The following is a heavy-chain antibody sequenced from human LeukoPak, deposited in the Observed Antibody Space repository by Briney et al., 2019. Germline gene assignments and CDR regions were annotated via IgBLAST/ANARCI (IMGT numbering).Heavy chain of an antibody. Sequence: PSETLSLTCSVSGASISSYYWNWIRQSAGKGLEWVGRIYASGSTNYNPSLKSRVTISMDKSKNQFSLNMKSVTAADTAIYSCERDFYGDDGHHPFDYWGQGVLVTVSS. J-gene: IGHJ4*02. CDR2: IYASGST. CDR3: ERDFYGDDGHHPFDY. CDR1: GASISSYY. D-gene: IGHD2/OR15-2a*01. V-gene: IGHV4-4*07.